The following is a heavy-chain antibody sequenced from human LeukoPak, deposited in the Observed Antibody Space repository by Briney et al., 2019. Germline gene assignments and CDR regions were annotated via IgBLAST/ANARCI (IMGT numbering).Heavy chain of an antibody. D-gene: IGHD1-26*01. V-gene: IGHV4-39*01. Sequence: SETLSLTCTVSGGSISSSSYYWGWIRQPPGKGLEWIGSIYYSGSTYYNPSLKSRVTISVDTSKNQFSLKLSSVTAADTAVYYCARKGIVGADIDYWGQGTLVTVSS. CDR1: GGSISSSSYY. CDR2: IYYSGST. J-gene: IGHJ4*02. CDR3: ARKGIVGADIDY.